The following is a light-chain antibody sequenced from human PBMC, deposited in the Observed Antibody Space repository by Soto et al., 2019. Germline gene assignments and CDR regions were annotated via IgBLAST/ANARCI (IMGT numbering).Light chain of an antibody. J-gene: IGLJ1*01. Sequence: QSALTQPASVSGSPGQSITISCTGTRSDVGSYNFVSWYQQHPGKAPKLMIYEVNNRPSGVSNRFSGSKSGNTASLTISGLQAEDEADYYCSSYTSASTLGVFGTGTQLTVL. V-gene: IGLV2-14*01. CDR2: EVN. CDR3: SSYTSASTLGV. CDR1: RSDVGSYNF.